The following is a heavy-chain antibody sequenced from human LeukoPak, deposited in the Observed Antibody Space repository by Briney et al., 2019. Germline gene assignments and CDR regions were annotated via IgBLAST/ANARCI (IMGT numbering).Heavy chain of an antibody. CDR3: ARDPEYYDSSGYLGS. J-gene: IGHJ5*02. V-gene: IGHV3-74*01. CDR2: INSDGSST. Sequence: GGSLRLSCAASGFTFSSYWMHWVRHAPGKGLVRVSRINSDGSSTSYADSVKGRFTISRDNAKNTLYLQMNSLRAEDTAVYYCARDPEYYDSSGYLGSWGQGTLVTVSS. D-gene: IGHD3-22*01. CDR1: GFTFSSYW.